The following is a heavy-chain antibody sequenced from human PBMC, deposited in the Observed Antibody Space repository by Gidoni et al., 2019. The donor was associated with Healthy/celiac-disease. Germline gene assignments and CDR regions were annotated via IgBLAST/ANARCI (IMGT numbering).Heavy chain of an antibody. CDR3: AREDPWFDP. CDR2: INPNSCGT. Sequence: QVQLVQSGAEVKKPGASVKVSCKASGYTFTGYYMHWVRQAPGQGLEWIGWINPNSCGTNYAQKFQGRVTMTRDTSISTYYIALSRLRSDDTAVYYCAREDPWFDPWGQGTLVTVSS. CDR1: GYTFTGYY. V-gene: IGHV1-2*02. J-gene: IGHJ5*02.